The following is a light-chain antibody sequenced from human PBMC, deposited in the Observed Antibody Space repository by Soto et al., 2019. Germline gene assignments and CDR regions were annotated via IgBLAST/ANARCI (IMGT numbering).Light chain of an antibody. CDR3: QQYISYPIT. CDR2: AAS. J-gene: IGKJ5*01. V-gene: IGKV1D-16*01. CDR1: QGIAKS. Sequence: DIQMTQPQSSLSASVGDRVTITCRASQGIAKSLAWYQQKPEKAPKSLIYAASNLQSGVPSRFSGSGSGTEFTLTISSLQPEDFATYYCQQYISYPITFGQGTRLEIK.